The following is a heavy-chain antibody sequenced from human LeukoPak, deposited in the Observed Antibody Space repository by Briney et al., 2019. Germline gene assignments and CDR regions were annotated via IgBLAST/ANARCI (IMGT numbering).Heavy chain of an antibody. D-gene: IGHD3-22*01. V-gene: IGHV3-23*01. J-gene: IGHJ4*02. CDR1: GFTFSSYA. CDR2: VSGNGVDT. CDR3: AKDGGNYYDSSGSYFDY. Sequence: GGSLRLSCAASGFTFSSYAMTWVRQAPGKGLDWVASVSGNGVDTPCAASVKGRFTVSRDNSKNTLYLQMNSLRAEDTAVYYCAKDGGNYYDSSGSYFDYWGQGTLVTVSS.